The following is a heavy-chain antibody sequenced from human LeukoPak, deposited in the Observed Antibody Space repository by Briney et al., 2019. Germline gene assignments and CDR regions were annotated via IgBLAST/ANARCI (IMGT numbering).Heavy chain of an antibody. V-gene: IGHV3-53*01. J-gene: IGHJ2*01. D-gene: IGHD5-24*01. CDR2: IYSGGST. CDR3: ARARVEYFDL. CDR1: GFTFSSYA. Sequence: GGSLRLSCAASGFTFSSYAMSWVRQAPGKGLEWVSVIYSGGSTYYADSVKGRFTTSRDNSKNTLYLQMNSLRAENTAVYYCARARVEYFDLWGRGTLVTVSS.